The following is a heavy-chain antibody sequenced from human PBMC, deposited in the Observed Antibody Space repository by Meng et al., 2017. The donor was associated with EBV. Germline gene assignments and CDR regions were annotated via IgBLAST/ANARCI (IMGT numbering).Heavy chain of an antibody. CDR3: AKSSSSTPGVVDS. V-gene: IGHV4-61*01. CDR2: IYDGGTT. CDR1: GASVSGGTFH. Sequence: QGQPQESGPGLVKPSETLSLTSTVPGASVSGGTFHWSWIRQPPGKELQWIGYIYDGGTTIYNPSLKSRVTIFLDTSRNQFSLGLRSVTTADTAVYYCAKSSSSTPGVVDSWGQGTLVTVSS. J-gene: IGHJ4*02. D-gene: IGHD2-2*01.